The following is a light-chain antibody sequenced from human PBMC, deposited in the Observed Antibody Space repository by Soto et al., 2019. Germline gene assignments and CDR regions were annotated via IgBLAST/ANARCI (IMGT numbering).Light chain of an antibody. J-gene: IGLJ1*01. Sequence: QSVLTQPPSASGSPGQSVTISCTGTSSDVGGYNYVSWYQQHPGKAPKLMVYEVSKRPSGVPDRFSGSKSGNTASLTVSGLQAEEEADYFCSSYAGSDTFVCGTGTKVIVL. V-gene: IGLV2-8*01. CDR3: SSYAGSDTFV. CDR2: EVS. CDR1: SSDVGGYNY.